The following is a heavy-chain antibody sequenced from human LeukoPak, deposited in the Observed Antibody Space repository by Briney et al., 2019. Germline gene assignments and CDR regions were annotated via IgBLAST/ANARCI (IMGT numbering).Heavy chain of an antibody. CDR1: GGSISSGGYF. J-gene: IGHJ4*02. CDR3: ASSDSSLDNFDY. V-gene: IGHV4-30-2*01. Sequence: SETLSLTCTVSGGSISSGGYFWTWIRQPPGKGLEWIGYIYHGMSTSYNPSLKSRVTISVDTSKNQFSLKLSSVTAADTAVYYCASSDSSLDNFDYWGQGTLVTVSS. D-gene: IGHD3-22*01. CDR2: IYHGMST.